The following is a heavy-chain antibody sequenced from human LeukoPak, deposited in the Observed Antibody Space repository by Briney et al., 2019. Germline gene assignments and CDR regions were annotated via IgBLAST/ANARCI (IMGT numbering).Heavy chain of an antibody. CDR2: INPNSGGT. J-gene: IGHJ6*03. CDR1: GYTFTGYY. Sequence: ASVKVSCKASGYTFTGYYMHWVRQAPGQGLEWTGSINPNSGGTNYAQKFQGRVTMTRDTSISTAYMELSRLRSDDTAVYYCARGTEYCSSTSCYSTYYMDVWGKGTTVTVSS. V-gene: IGHV1-2*02. D-gene: IGHD2-2*01. CDR3: ARGTEYCSSTSCYSTYYMDV.